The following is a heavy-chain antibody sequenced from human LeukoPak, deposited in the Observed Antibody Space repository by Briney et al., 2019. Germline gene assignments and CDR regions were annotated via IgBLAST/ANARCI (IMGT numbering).Heavy chain of an antibody. CDR1: GYTFTSYY. CDR3: ARDESLYFAG. Sequence: GASVKVSCKASGYTFTSYYMHWVRQAPGQGLEWMGIINPSGGSTSYAQKFQGRVTMTRDTPTSTVYMELSSLRSEYTAADYWARDESLYFAGWSQGSLVTVSS. CDR2: INPSGGST. D-gene: IGHD3-9*01. J-gene: IGHJ4*02. V-gene: IGHV1-46*03.